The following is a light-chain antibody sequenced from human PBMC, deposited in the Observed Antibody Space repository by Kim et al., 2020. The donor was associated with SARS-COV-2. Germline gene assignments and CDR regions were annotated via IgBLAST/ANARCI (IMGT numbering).Light chain of an antibody. CDR1: QGITSH. J-gene: IGKJ1*01. CDR3: QQLNTYPWT. V-gene: IGKV1-9*01. Sequence: DIQLTQSPSFLSASVGDRVTITCRASQGITSHLAWYQRGPGKAPKLLIYAASTLQGGVPSRFSGSGSGTEFTLTISSLQPEDFASYYCQQLNTYPWTFGQGTKVDIK. CDR2: AAS.